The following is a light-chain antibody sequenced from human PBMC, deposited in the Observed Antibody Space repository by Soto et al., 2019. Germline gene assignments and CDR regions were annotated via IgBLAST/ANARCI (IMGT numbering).Light chain of an antibody. Sequence: IVMTQSPATLSVSQGERATLSCRASQSISTKLAWYQQKPGQAPRLLIYGASTRATGIPVRFSGSGSGTEFTLTITSLQFEDFAVYYCQEYNDWRPITFGGGTKVDI. CDR1: QSISTK. V-gene: IGKV3-15*01. CDR3: QEYNDWRPIT. J-gene: IGKJ4*01. CDR2: GAS.